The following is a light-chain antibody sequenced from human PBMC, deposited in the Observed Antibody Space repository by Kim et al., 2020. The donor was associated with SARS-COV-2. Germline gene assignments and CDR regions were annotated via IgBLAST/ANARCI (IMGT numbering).Light chain of an antibody. CDR3: QQYGTSPLT. J-gene: IGKJ4*01. V-gene: IGKV3-20*01. CDR1: QSVSSSY. Sequence: EIVLTQSPATLSLSPGERAALSCRASQSVSSSYLAWYQQKPGQAPRLLIYGASSRATGIPDRFSGSGSGTDFTLTITRLESDDFAVYYCQQYGTSPLTFGGGTKVEI. CDR2: GAS.